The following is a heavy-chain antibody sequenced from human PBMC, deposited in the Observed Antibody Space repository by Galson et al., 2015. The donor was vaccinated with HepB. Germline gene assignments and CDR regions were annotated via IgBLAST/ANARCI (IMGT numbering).Heavy chain of an antibody. D-gene: IGHD3-3*01. CDR2: IYNDGRI. J-gene: IGHJ4*02. V-gene: IGHV3-66*01. Sequence: SLRLSCAASGFTVSSNYLTWVRQAPGKGLEWVSMIYNDGRIYYVDSVKGRFTISRDNSRNTVYLQMNSLRAEDTAVYYCARAPDFWSGYSPFDYWGQGTLVTVSS. CDR1: GFTVSSNY. CDR3: ARAPDFWSGYSPFDY.